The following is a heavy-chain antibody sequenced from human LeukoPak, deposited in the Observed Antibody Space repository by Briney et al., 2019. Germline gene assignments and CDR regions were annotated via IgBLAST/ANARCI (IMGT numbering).Heavy chain of an antibody. J-gene: IGHJ6*03. D-gene: IGHD3-10*01. Sequence: PSETLSLTCAIYGGSFSGYYLSWIRQPPRDGREWMGEINHSRRTNYNPSLKSRVTISVDTSKNQFYLPLSSETAADTAVYYCARHPTNHYGSGAYTTSYFYIDVWGKGTTVTVSS. V-gene: IGHV4-34*01. CDR1: GGSFSGYY. CDR3: ARHPTNHYGSGAYTTSYFYIDV. CDR2: INHSRRT.